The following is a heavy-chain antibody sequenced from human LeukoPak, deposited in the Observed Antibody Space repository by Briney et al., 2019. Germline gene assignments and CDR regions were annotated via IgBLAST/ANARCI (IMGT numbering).Heavy chain of an antibody. Sequence: GGSLRLSCAASGFTFNNYAMSWVRQAPGKGLEWVSAISASGGTTYYADSVKGRFTISRDNSENTLFLQMNSLRAEDTAVYYCAKDGTNGSGSYMDVWGKGTTVTVSS. J-gene: IGHJ6*03. D-gene: IGHD3-10*01. V-gene: IGHV3-23*01. CDR1: GFTFNNYA. CDR3: AKDGTNGSGSYMDV. CDR2: ISASGGTT.